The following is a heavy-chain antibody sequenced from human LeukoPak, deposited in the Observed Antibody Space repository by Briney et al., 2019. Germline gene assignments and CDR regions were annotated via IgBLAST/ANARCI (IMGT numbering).Heavy chain of an antibody. Sequence: SETLSLTCTVSGGSISSYYWSWIRQPAGKGLEWIGRIYTSGSTNYNPSLKSRVTMSVDTSNNQFSLKLSSVTAADTAVYYCAREKYYYDSSGYYSGPFDYWGQGTLVTVSS. CDR1: GGSISSYY. J-gene: IGHJ4*02. CDR2: IYTSGST. CDR3: AREKYYYDSSGYYSGPFDY. V-gene: IGHV4-4*07. D-gene: IGHD3-22*01.